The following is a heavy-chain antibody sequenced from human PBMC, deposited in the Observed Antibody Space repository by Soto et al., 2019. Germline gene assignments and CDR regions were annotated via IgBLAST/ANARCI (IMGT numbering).Heavy chain of an antibody. CDR3: ARGLVDYSNLDL. D-gene: IGHD6-13*01. CDR1: GYTFTTYA. V-gene: IGHV1-3*05. J-gene: IGHJ5*02. Sequence: QVQLVQSGAAENNPGASVKISCKASGYTFTTYALHWVRQAPGQQGQRLEWLGRITAGNGKTTYSQKFQDRVTITRDAFATTAYMELSSLTSEDTAVYYCARGLVDYSNLDLWGQGTLVTVSS. CDR2: ITAGNGKT.